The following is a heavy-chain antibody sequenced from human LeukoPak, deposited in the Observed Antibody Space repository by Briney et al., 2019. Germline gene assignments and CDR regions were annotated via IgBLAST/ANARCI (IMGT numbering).Heavy chain of an antibody. D-gene: IGHD2-15*01. CDR2: ISGSGGST. J-gene: IGHJ4*02. V-gene: IGHV3-23*01. Sequence: PGGSLRLSCAASGFTFSSYGMSWVRQAPGKGLEWVSGISGSGGSTYYADSVKGRFTISRDNSKNTLYLRMNSLRAEDAAVYYCAKAPVTTCSGAYCYPLDYWGQGTLVTVSS. CDR1: GFTFSSYG. CDR3: AKAPVTTCSGAYCYPLDY.